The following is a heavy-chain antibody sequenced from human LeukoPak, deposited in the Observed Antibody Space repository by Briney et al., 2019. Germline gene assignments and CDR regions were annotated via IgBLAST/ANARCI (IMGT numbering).Heavy chain of an antibody. CDR2: ISSSSSYI. D-gene: IGHD2-2*01. CDR1: GFTFSSYS. J-gene: IGHJ5*02. CDR3: ARGRGYCSSTSCQNWFDP. V-gene: IGHV3-21*01. Sequence: GGSLRLSCAASGFTFSSYSMNWVRQAPGKGLEWVSSISSSSSYIYYADSVRGRFTISRDNAKNSLYLQMNSLRAEDTAVYYCARGRGYCSSTSCQNWFDPWGQGTLVTVSS.